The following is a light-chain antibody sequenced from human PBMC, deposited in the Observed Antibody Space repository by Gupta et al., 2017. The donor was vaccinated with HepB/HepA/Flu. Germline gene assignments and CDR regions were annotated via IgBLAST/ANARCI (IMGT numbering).Light chain of an antibody. CDR2: DAS. CDR1: QRVGRY. J-gene: IGKJ4*01. Sequence: EIVLPQSPATLSLSPGERATLSCRASQRVGRYLAWYQQKPGQAPRILIHDASNRATGIPASCVGSGGGTDVTLTIIILVPEDFAVYYCQQRSNWPPLAFGGGTKVEIK. V-gene: IGKV3-11*01. CDR3: QQRSNWPPLA.